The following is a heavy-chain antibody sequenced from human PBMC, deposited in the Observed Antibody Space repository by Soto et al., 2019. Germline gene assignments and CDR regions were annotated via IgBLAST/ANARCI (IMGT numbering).Heavy chain of an antibody. CDR1: GFTFSSYG. J-gene: IGHJ4*02. CDR3: AKDEMGQYSSGWEIDY. Sequence: GGSLRLSCAASGFTFSSYGMHWVRQAPGKGLEWVAVISYDGSNKYYADSVKGRFTISRDNSKNTLYLQMNSLRAEDTAVYYCAKDEMGQYSSGWEIDYWGQGTLVTVSS. D-gene: IGHD6-19*01. V-gene: IGHV3-30*18. CDR2: ISYDGSNK.